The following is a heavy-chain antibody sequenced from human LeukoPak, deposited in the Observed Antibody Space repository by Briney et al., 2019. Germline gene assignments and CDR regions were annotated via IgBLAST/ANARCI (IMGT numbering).Heavy chain of an antibody. V-gene: IGHV4-39*01. CDR1: GGPISSSSYY. CDR2: IYYSGST. D-gene: IGHD2-2*01. J-gene: IGHJ4*02. CDR3: ARQDCSSTSCYPDY. Sequence: PETLSLTCTVSGGPISSSSYYWGWIRQPPGKGLEWIGSIYYSGSTYYNPSLKSRVTISVDTSKNQFSLKLSSVTAADTAVYYCARQDCSSTSCYPDYWGQGTLVTVSS.